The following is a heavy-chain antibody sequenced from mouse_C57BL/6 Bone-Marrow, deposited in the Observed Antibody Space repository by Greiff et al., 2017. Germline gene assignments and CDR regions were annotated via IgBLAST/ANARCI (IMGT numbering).Heavy chain of an antibody. Sequence: VQLQQPGTELVKPGASVKLSCKASGYTFTSYWMHWVKQRPGQGLEWIGNINPSDGGTNYNEKFKSKATLTVDKSSSTAYMQLSSLTSEDSAVYYCARVTAVVKSYYAMDYWGQGTSVTVSS. J-gene: IGHJ4*01. D-gene: IGHD1-1*01. CDR2: INPSDGGT. CDR1: GYTFTSYW. CDR3: ARVTAVVKSYYAMDY. V-gene: IGHV1-53*01.